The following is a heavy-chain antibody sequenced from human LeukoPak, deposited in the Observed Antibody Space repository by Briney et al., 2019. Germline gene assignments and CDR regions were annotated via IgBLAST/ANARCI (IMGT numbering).Heavy chain of an antibody. V-gene: IGHV4-39*07. J-gene: IGHJ4*02. CDR3: ARGGYSGYDLRI. CDR1: GGPISSSSYY. CDR2: IYYSGST. D-gene: IGHD5-12*01. Sequence: SETLSLTCTVFGGPISSSSYYWGWIRQPPGKGLEWIGSIYYSGSTYYNPSLKSRVTISADRSKNQFSLKLSSVTAADTAVYYCARGGYSGYDLRIWGQGTLVTVSS.